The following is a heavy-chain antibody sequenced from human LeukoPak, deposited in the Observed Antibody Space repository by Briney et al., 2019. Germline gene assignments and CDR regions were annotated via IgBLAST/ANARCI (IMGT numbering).Heavy chain of an antibody. J-gene: IGHJ3*01. CDR2: IYWDDDK. V-gene: IGHV2-5*02. D-gene: IGHD1/OR15-1a*01. CDR1: GFSLRSSPMG. CDR3: AHRLDLVGNWHSGAFDF. Sequence: ASGPTLANPTETLTLTCTFSGFSLRSSPMGVGWIRQPPGKALEWLALIYWDDDKRYRPSLQSRLTITKDTFKNQIVLTMTNMDPVDTATYFCAHRLDLVGNWHSGAFDFWGRGTMVTVSS.